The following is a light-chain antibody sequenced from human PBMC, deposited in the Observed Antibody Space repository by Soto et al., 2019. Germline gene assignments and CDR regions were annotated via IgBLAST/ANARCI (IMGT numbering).Light chain of an antibody. J-gene: IGLJ2*01. Sequence: HSALTQPASVSGSPGQSITISCTGTSSDVGGYNYVSWYQQHPDKAPKLVIYEVSNRPSGVSNRFSGSKSGNTASLTISGLQPEDEADYYCSSYRTTTTFVVFGGGTKVTVL. CDR1: SSDVGGYNY. V-gene: IGLV2-14*01. CDR2: EVS. CDR3: SSYRTTTTFVV.